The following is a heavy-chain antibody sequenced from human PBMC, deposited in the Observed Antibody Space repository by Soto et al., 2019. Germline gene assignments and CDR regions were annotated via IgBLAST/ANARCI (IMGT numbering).Heavy chain of an antibody. CDR3: ARTTAVPNTLRSRYFFDY. V-gene: IGHV4-61*01. CDR2: VYYSGTT. D-gene: IGHD4-17*01. CDR1: GGSVSNKTYY. J-gene: IGHJ4*02. Sequence: PSETLSLTCSVSGGSVSNKTYYWSWIRQPPGKRLEWIGYVYYSGTTNYNPSLKSRVTISVDLSKNQFSLRLSSVTTADTALYYCARTTAVPNTLRSRYFFDYWGQGALVTVSS.